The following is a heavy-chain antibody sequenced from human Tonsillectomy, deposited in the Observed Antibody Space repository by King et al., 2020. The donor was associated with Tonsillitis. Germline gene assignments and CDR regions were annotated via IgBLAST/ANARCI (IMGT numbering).Heavy chain of an antibody. J-gene: IGHJ5*02. D-gene: IGHD3-9*01. CDR2: ISSSSNYI. CDR1: GFTFSSYS. Sequence: VQLVESGGGLVKPGGSLRLSCAASGFTFSSYSMNWVRQAPGKGLEWVSSISSSSNYIYYADSVRGRFTISRENSKNSLYLQMNSLRAEDPAMYYCVPNYDIWTGFYPTWFDPWGQGTLVTVSS. V-gene: IGHV3-21*01. CDR3: VPNYDIWTGFYPTWFDP.